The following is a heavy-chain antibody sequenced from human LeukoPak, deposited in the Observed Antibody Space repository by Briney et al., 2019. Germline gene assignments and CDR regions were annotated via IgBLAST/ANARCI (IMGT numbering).Heavy chain of an antibody. CDR3: ATPHPSGYCSSTSCYPNFDY. CDR1: GYTLTELS. Sequence: GASVKVSCKVSGYTLTELSMHWVRQAPGKGLEWMGGFDPEDGETIYAQKFQGRVTMTEDTSTDTAYMELSSLRSEDTAVYYCATPHPSGYCSSTSCYPNFDYWGQGTLVTVSS. CDR2: FDPEDGET. J-gene: IGHJ4*02. V-gene: IGHV1-24*01. D-gene: IGHD2-2*01.